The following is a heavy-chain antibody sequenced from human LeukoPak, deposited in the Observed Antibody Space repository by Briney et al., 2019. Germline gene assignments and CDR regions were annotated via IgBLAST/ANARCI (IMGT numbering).Heavy chain of an antibody. D-gene: IGHD3-16*01. CDR1: GFTFSNFK. CDR3: ARDGGGLDS. CDR2: ISGTSTEK. J-gene: IGHJ4*02. V-gene: IGHV3-21*01. Sequence: GGSLRLSCTASGFTFSNFKMNWVRQAPGKGLEWVSSISGTSTEKRYADSVKGRFTISRDNAKNSLYLQMSSLRAEDTAVYCCARDGGGLDSWGQGTLVTVSS.